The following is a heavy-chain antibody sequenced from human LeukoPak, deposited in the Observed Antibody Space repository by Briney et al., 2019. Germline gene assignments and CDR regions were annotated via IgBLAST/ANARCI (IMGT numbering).Heavy chain of an antibody. CDR3: ASDPLPTGPSRFGY. CDR1: GYTFSNYG. V-gene: IGHV1-18*01. CDR2: ISVYNGNT. J-gene: IGHJ1*01. Sequence: ASVKVSCKASGYTFSNYGISWVRQAPGQGLEWMGWISVYNGNTVYAQKLRRRVTMTTDTSTSTAYMELRSLRSDDTAVYYCASDPLPTGPSRFGYWGQGTLVTVSS. D-gene: IGHD1-1*01.